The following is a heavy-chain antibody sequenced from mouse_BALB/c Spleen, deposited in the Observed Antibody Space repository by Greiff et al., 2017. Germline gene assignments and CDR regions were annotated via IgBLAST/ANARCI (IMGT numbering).Heavy chain of an antibody. CDR3: ARRELRSFAY. J-gene: IGHJ3*01. CDR1: GYAFSSYW. Sequence: QVQLKQSGAELVRPGSSVKISCKASGYAFSSYWMNWVKQRPGQGLEWIGQIYPGDGDTNYNGKFKGKATLTADKSSSTAYMQLSSLTSEDSAVYFCARRELRSFAYWGQGTLVTVSA. D-gene: IGHD1-1*01. V-gene: IGHV1-80*01. CDR2: IYPGDGDT.